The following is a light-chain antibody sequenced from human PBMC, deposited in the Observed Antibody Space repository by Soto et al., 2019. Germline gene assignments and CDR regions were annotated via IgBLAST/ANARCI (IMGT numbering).Light chain of an antibody. Sequence: DIQLTQAPSFLSASAGERVSITCRASQAISSYLAWYQQKPGRAPKLLIYAASTLQSGVPSRFSGSGSGTEFTLTITSLQPEEFATYYCQQLNSFPITFGQGTRLEIK. CDR1: QAISSY. CDR3: QQLNSFPIT. CDR2: AAS. J-gene: IGKJ5*01. V-gene: IGKV1-9*01.